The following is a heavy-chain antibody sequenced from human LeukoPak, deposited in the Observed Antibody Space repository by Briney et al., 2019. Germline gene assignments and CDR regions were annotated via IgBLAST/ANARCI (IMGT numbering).Heavy chain of an antibody. CDR2: ITTNGDST. V-gene: IGHV3-23*01. CDR3: AKVANNFWSGLDY. Sequence: GGSLRLSCAASGFTFNTYAMNWVRQAPGKGLEWVSGITTNGDSTYYADSVKGRFTLSRDNSKSTLYLQMNSLRAEDTAICYCAKVANNFWSGLDYWGQGALVTVSS. D-gene: IGHD3-3*01. CDR1: GFTFNTYA. J-gene: IGHJ4*02.